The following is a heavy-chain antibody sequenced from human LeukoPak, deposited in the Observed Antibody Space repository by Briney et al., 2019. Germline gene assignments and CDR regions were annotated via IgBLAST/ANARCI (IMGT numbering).Heavy chain of an antibody. V-gene: IGHV3-30*03. CDR2: ISYDGGNK. CDR3: ARDRDYDSANFDY. CDR1: GFTFSSYG. D-gene: IGHD3-22*01. J-gene: IGHJ4*02. Sequence: PGGSLRLSCAASGFTFSSYGMHWVRQAPGKGPEWVAAISYDGGNKYYADPVKGRFTISRDNSKNTLYLQMSSLRAEDTAVYYCARDRDYDSANFDYWGQGTLVTVSS.